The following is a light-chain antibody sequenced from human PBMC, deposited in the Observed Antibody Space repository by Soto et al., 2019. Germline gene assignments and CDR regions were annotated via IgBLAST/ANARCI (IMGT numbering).Light chain of an antibody. J-gene: IGKJ2*01. Sequence: DVVMTQSPLSLSVTLGQPASISCRSSQSLVHSNGNTYLHWFQQRPGQSPRRLIYDVSKRDSGVPDRFSGSGSGTDFTLKISRVEAEDVGVYYCMEGTYSKIFGQGTK. CDR3: MEGTYSKI. CDR1: QSLVHSNGNTY. CDR2: DVS. V-gene: IGKV2-30*02.